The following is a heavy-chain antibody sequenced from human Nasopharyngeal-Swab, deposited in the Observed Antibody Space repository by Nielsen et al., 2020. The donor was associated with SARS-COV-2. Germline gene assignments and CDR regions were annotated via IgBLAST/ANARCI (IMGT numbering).Heavy chain of an antibody. D-gene: IGHD2-15*01. V-gene: IGHV7-4-1*02. CDR2: ISTNTGNP. J-gene: IGHJ4*02. CDR1: GYTFTSNG. Sequence: ASVKVSCKAPGYTFTSNGMSWLRQAPGQGLEWMGWISTNTGNPEYAQGFTGRFVFSLDTSVSTAYLQINKLKADDTAVYYCARPYCSGRTCYGSFDSWGQGTLVTVYS. CDR3: ARPYCSGRTCYGSFDS.